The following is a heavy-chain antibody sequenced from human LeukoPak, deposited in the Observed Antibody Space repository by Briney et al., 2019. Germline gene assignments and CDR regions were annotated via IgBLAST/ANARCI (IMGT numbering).Heavy chain of an antibody. V-gene: IGHV4-34*01. CDR2: INHSGST. D-gene: IGHD6-13*01. CDR1: GGSFSGYY. CDR3: ARYSSSWYYYYYMDV. J-gene: IGHJ6*03. Sequence: PSETLSLTCAVYGGSFSGYYWSWIRQPPGKGLEWIGEINHSGSTNYNPSLKSRVTISVDTSKNQFSLRLSSVTAADTAVYYCARYSSSWYYYYYMDVWGKGTTVTVSS.